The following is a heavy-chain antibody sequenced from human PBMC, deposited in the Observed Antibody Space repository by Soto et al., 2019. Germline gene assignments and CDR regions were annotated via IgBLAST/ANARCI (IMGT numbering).Heavy chain of an antibody. CDR1: GSTFTNYW. J-gene: IGHJ4*02. Sequence: GESLKISCKASGSTFTNYWIGWVRQMPGKGLEWMGIIFPGDSDTRYNPSFQGQVTISADQSITTAYLQWSSLKASDTAIYYCASGSRDCSGGSCYSHWGQGTLVTVSS. V-gene: IGHV5-51*01. CDR3: ASGSRDCSGGSCYSH. D-gene: IGHD2-15*01. CDR2: IFPGDSDT.